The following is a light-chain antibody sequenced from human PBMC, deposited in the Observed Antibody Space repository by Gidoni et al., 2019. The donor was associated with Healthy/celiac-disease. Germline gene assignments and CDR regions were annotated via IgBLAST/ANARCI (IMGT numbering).Light chain of an antibody. V-gene: IGKV3-11*01. Sequence: EIVWTQSPATLSLPQGERATLSCRASQSVSSYLAWYQQNPGQAPRLLIYDASTRATGIPARFSGSGSGPDFTLTISSLEPEDFAVYSCQQRSNWPRGTFXGXTKVEIK. CDR2: DAS. J-gene: IGKJ4*01. CDR1: QSVSSY. CDR3: QQRSNWPRGT.